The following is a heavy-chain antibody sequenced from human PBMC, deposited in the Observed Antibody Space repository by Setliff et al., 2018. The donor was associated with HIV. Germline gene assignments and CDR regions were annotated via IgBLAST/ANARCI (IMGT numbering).Heavy chain of an antibody. D-gene: IGHD6-19*01. CDR2: INAGKGNT. CDR1: GYTLTTHA. Sequence: GASVKVSCKASGYTLTTHAMHWVRQAPGQSLEWMGWINAGKGNTKYSQKFQGRVTITRDTSARTAYMDLTSLRSEDTAVYYCARGSSGWPYYFDYWGQGTLVTVSS. V-gene: IGHV1-3*01. J-gene: IGHJ4*02. CDR3: ARGSSGWPYYFDY.